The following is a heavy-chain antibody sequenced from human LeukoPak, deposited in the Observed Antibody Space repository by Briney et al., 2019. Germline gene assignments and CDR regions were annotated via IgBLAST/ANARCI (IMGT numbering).Heavy chain of an antibody. D-gene: IGHD3-3*01. Sequence: SQTLSLTCTASGGSISSGSYYWSWIRQPAGKGLESIGRIYTSGSTNYNPSLKRRVTISVDTSKNQFSLKLSSVTAADTAVYYCARDRNYDFWSGYTNWFDAWGQGTLVTVSS. CDR1: GGSISSGSYY. CDR2: IYTSGST. V-gene: IGHV4-61*02. CDR3: ARDRNYDFWSGYTNWFDA. J-gene: IGHJ5*02.